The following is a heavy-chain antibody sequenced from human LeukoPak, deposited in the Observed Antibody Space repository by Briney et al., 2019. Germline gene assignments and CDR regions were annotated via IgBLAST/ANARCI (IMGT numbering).Heavy chain of an antibody. CDR3: AKALYYLNFVHFFGF. Sequence: PGGSLRLSCAASGFTFSSYTMNWVRQPPGKGLEWVSNIGTSSTTIYYADSVKGRFTISRDNSKNTLYLQMNSLRAEDTAVYYFAKALYYLNFVHFFGFLGQGNPVTGSS. D-gene: IGHD1-7*01. CDR2: IGTSSTTI. CDR1: GFTFSSYT. J-gene: IGHJ4*02. V-gene: IGHV3-48*01.